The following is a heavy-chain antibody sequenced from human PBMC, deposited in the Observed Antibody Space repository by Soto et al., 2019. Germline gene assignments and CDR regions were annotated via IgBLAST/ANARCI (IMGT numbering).Heavy chain of an antibody. Sequence: ASVKVSCKASGYTFTSYDINWVRQATGQGLEWMGWMNPNSGNTGYAQKFQGRVTMTRNTSISTAYMELSSLRSEDTAVYYCARGLTGTSYYYYYMDVWGKGTTVTVSS. D-gene: IGHD7-27*01. CDR2: MNPNSGNT. V-gene: IGHV1-8*02. CDR1: GYTFTSYD. J-gene: IGHJ6*03. CDR3: ARGLTGTSYYYYYMDV.